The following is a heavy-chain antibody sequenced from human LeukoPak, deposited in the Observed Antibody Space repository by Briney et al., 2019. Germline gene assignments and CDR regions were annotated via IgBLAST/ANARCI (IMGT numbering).Heavy chain of an antibody. CDR1: GFTFSSYA. J-gene: IGHJ4*02. Sequence: GGSLRLSCAASGFTFSSYAMTWVRQAPGKGLEWVSTILPGGGDTYYADSVKGRFTISRDTSKNTLYLQMNTLRVEDTAVYYCAKAWPAAGTLDSWGQGSLVTVSS. V-gene: IGHV3-23*01. CDR3: AKAWPAAGTLDS. CDR2: ILPGGGDT. D-gene: IGHD6-13*01.